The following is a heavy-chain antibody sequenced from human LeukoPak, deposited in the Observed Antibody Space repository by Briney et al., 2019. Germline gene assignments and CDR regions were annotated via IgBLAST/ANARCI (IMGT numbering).Heavy chain of an antibody. J-gene: IGHJ4*02. V-gene: IGHV4-4*02. D-gene: IGHD4-17*01. CDR3: ARTTVTMIDY. CDR1: GGSISSSDW. CDR2: IYHSGST. Sequence: SGTLSLTCAVSGGSISSSDWWSWVRQPPGKGLEWIGEIYHSGSTNYNPSLKSRVTISVDTSKNQFSLKLSSVTAADTAVYYCARTTVTMIDYWGQGTLVTVSS.